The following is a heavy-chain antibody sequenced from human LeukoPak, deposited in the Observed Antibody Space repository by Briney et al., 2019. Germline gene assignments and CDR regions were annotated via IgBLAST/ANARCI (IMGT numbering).Heavy chain of an antibody. J-gene: IGHJ4*02. V-gene: IGHV4-31*03. Sequence: PSETLSLTCTVSSGSISSGGYYWSWIRQHPGKGLEWIGYIYYSGSTYYNPSLKSRVTISVDTSKNQFSLKLSSVTAADTAVYYCARVGGRGYSNVFDYWGQGTLVTVSS. CDR3: ARVGGRGYSNVFDY. CDR1: SGSISSGGYY. D-gene: IGHD4-11*01. CDR2: IYYSGST.